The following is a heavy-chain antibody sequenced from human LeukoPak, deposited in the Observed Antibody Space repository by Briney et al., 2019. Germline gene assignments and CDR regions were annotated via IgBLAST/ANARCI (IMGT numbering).Heavy chain of an antibody. J-gene: IGHJ6*03. V-gene: IGHV4-59*01. D-gene: IGHD3-10*02. CDR3: ARALYFCSGSPYYYLDV. Sequence: PSENLSLTCTGSSGSISTNYWSWLRQPPGKGLEWIGYIYYSETTKYNPSLKSRVTISVDTSKNQFSLKLSSVTAADTAVYYCARALYFCSGSPYYYLDVWGKGTTVIISS. CDR1: SGSISTNY. CDR2: IYYSETT.